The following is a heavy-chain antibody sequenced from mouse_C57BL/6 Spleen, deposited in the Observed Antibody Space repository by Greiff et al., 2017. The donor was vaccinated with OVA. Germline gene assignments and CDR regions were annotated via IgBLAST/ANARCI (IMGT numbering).Heavy chain of an antibody. Sequence: QVQLQQPGAELVKPGASVKLSCKASGYTFTSYWMQWVKQRPGQGLEWIGEIDPSDSYTNYNQKFKGKATLTVDTSSSTAYMQLSSLTSEDSAVYYCASPNWDVGWFAYWGQGTLVTVSA. J-gene: IGHJ3*01. V-gene: IGHV1-50*01. CDR1: GYTFTSYW. D-gene: IGHD4-1*01. CDR2: IDPSDSYT. CDR3: ASPNWDVGWFAY.